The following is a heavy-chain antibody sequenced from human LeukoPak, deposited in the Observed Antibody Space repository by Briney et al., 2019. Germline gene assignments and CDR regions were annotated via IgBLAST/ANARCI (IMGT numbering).Heavy chain of an antibody. D-gene: IGHD5-18*01. V-gene: IGHV3-11*01. J-gene: IGHJ3*02. CDR3: ATPWPSYGSPRAFDI. CDR1: GFTFSDYY. Sequence: GGSLRLSCAASGFTFSDYYMSWIRQAPGKGLEWVSYISSSGSTIYYADSVKGRFTISRDNAKNSLYLQMNSLRAEDTAVYYCATPWPSYGSPRAFDIWGQGTMVTVSS. CDR2: ISSSGSTI.